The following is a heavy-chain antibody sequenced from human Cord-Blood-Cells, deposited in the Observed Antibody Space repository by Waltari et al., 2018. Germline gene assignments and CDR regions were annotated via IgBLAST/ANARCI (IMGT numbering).Heavy chain of an antibody. CDR3: ARDGY. CDR2: ISSSSSYI. J-gene: IGHJ4*02. Sequence: EVQLVESGGGLVKPGGSLSLSGAAYRCTFSSDSMNWVRQAPGKGLEWVSSISSSSSYIYYADSVKGRFTISRDNAKNSLYLQMNSLRAEDTAVYYCARDGYWGQGTLVTVSS. CDR1: RCTFSSDS. V-gene: IGHV3-21*01.